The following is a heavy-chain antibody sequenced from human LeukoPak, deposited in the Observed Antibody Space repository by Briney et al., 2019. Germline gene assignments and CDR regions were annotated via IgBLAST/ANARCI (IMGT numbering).Heavy chain of an antibody. D-gene: IGHD3-10*01. J-gene: IGHJ4*02. CDR3: ARDGGSGIFTSGSFDY. Sequence: PSETLSLTCTVSDYSISSGYYWGWIRQPPGKGLEWIRSIYHSGSTYYNPSLKSRVTISVDTSKNQFSLKLSSVTAADTAVYYCARDGGSGIFTSGSFDYWGQGTLVTVSS. CDR2: IYHSGST. V-gene: IGHV4-38-2*02. CDR1: DYSISSGYY.